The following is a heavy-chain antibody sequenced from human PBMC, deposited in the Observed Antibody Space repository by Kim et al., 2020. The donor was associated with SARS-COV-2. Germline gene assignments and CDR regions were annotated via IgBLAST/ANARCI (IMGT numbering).Heavy chain of an antibody. CDR3: ARSVALMPPGMDG. D-gene: IGHD2-2*01. Sequence: KESQQFQGRVPITRDTSATTAYKELSSLRSEDTAVYYCARSVALMPPGMDGWGQGTTVTVSS. J-gene: IGHJ6*02. V-gene: IGHV1-3*01.